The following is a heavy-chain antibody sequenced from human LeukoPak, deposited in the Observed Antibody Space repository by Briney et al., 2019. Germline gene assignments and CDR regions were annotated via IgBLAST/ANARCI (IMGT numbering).Heavy chain of an antibody. CDR2: IYYSGST. Sequence: SQTLSLTCTVSGGSISSGGYYWSWIRQHPGDGLEWIGYIYYSGSTYYNPSLKSRVTISIDTSKNHFSLKLSSVTAADTAVYYCARAGGFFSPFGYWGQGTLVTVSS. D-gene: IGHD3-16*01. CDR3: ARAGGFFSPFGY. CDR1: GGSISSGGYY. J-gene: IGHJ4*02. V-gene: IGHV4-31*02.